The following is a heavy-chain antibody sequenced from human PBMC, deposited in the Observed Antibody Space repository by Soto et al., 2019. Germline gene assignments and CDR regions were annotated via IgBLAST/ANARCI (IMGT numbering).Heavy chain of an antibody. J-gene: IGHJ6*04. CDR1: GGSISSDDSY. CDR2: ISYSGST. Sequence: QVHLQESGPGLVKPSQTLSLTCTVSGGSISSDDSYWSWIRQPPGKGLEWIGYISYSGSTYYNPSLKSRVTISEDKSKNQFLLKLSSVTASDTAFYYCAREVETRYYFYGLDVWGEGTTVTVSS. D-gene: IGHD2-21*02. V-gene: IGHV4-30-4*01. CDR3: AREVETRYYFYGLDV.